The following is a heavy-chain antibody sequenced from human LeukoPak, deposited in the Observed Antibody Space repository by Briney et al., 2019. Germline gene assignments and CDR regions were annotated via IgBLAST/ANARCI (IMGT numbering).Heavy chain of an antibody. CDR1: GYTFTSYD. J-gene: IGHJ6*03. CDR3: ARGRRGVIRGATTPYYMDV. V-gene: IGHV1-8*03. D-gene: IGHD1-26*01. CDR2: MNPNSGNT. Sequence: ASVKVSCKASGYTFTSYDINWVRQATGQGLEWVGWMNPNSGNTDYAQKFQGRVTITRNTSITTAYMELSSLRSEQTAVYYCARGRRGVIRGATTPYYMDVWGKGTTVTVSS.